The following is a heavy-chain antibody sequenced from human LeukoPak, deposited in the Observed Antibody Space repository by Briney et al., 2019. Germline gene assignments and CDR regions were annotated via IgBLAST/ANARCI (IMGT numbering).Heavy chain of an antibody. J-gene: IGHJ3*02. D-gene: IGHD6-13*01. V-gene: IGHV3-30*07. Sequence: DSVKGRFTISRDNFKNTLYLQMNSLRAEDTAVYYCARDSSSWSAFDIWGQGTMVTVSS. CDR3: ARDSSSWSAFDI.